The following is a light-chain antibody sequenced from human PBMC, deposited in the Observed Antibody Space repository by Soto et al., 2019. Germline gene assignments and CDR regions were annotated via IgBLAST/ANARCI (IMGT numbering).Light chain of an antibody. V-gene: IGKV3-11*01. CDR2: DAS. J-gene: IGKJ5*01. Sequence: EIVMTQSPATLSVSPGERATLSCRASQSVSSSLAWYQQKPGQAPRLLIYDASNRATGIPARFSGSGSGTDFTLTISSLEPEDFAVYYCHQRQYWPPITFGQGTRLEI. CDR1: QSVSSS. CDR3: HQRQYWPPIT.